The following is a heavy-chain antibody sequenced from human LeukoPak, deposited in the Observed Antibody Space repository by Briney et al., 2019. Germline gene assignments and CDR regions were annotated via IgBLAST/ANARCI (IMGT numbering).Heavy chain of an antibody. V-gene: IGHV1-18*01. Sequence: ASVKVSCKASGCTFTSYGISWVRQAPGQGLEWMARIIPKFDLTKIAQKFEGRVTITADTSTSTVYLELSNVRSDDTAIYYCTRDQNVRGVAAGMEGWFDPWGQGTLVTVSS. CDR3: TRDQNVRGVAAGMEGWFDP. D-gene: IGHD1-1*01. CDR1: GCTFTSYG. CDR2: IIPKFDLT. J-gene: IGHJ5*02.